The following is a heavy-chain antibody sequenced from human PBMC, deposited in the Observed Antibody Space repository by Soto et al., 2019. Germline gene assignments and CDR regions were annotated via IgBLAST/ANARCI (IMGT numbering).Heavy chain of an antibody. CDR2: IYYSGST. Sequence: PSETLSLTCTVSGGSISSYYWSWIRQPPGKGLEWIGYIYYSGSTNYNPSLKSRVTISVDTSKNQFSLKLSSVTAADTAVYYCARLDWSGYSVPNWFDPWGQGTLVTVSS. V-gene: IGHV4-59*08. D-gene: IGHD3-3*01. CDR1: GGSISSYY. CDR3: ARLDWSGYSVPNWFDP. J-gene: IGHJ5*02.